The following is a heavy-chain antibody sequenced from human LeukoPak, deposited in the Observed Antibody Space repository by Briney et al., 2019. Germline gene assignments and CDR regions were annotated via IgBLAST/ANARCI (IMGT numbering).Heavy chain of an antibody. J-gene: IGHJ5*02. CDR2: INTDNGNT. D-gene: IGHD2-21*02. CDR3: ARKGCTGDCYRFDP. Sequence: ASVKVSCKASGYTFNTYGISRVRQAPGQRPEWMGWINTDNGNTKYAQKFQGRVTMNTDTSTSTAYMELSSLRSDDTAVYYCARKGCTGDCYRFDPWGQGTLVTVSS. V-gene: IGHV1-18*01. CDR1: GYTFNTYG.